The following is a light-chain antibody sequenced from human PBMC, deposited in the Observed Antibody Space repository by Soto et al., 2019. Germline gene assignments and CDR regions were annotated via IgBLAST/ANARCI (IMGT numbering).Light chain of an antibody. V-gene: IGLV2-14*01. Sequence: QSALTQPASVSGSPGQSNTISCTGTSSDIGGYNYVSWYQQHPGKAPKLMIYDVSNRPSGVSNRFSGSKSGNTASLTISGLQAEDEADYYCSSYTSSSTYVVFGGGTKVTVL. CDR3: SSYTSSSTYVV. J-gene: IGLJ2*01. CDR2: DVS. CDR1: SSDIGGYNY.